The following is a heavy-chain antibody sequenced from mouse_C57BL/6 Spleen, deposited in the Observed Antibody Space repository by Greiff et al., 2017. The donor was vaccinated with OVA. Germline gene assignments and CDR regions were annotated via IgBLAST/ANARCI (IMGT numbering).Heavy chain of an antibody. CDR3: ARGGAIYDAWDY. D-gene: IGHD1-3*01. V-gene: IGHV2-9-1*01. Sequence: QVQLKESGPGLVAPSQSLSITCTVSGFSLTSYAISWVRQPPGKGLEWLGVIWTGGGTTYNSALKSRLSISKDNSKSQVFLKMNSLQTEDTARYYCARGGAIYDAWDYWGQGTTLTVSS. CDR2: IWTGGGT. J-gene: IGHJ2*01. CDR1: GFSLTSYA.